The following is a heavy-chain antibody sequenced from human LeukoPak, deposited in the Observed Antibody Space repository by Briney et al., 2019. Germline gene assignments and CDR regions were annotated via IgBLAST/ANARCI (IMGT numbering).Heavy chain of an antibody. CDR2: ISSSSAYI. CDR3: ARDDVPAATTRRLYY. Sequence: GGSLRLSCAASGFTFSAYSMNWVRQAPGKGLEWVSSISSSSAYIYYADSVKGRFTISRDNAKNSLYLQMSNLGAEDTAFYSCARDDVPAATTRRLYYWGQGALVTVSS. D-gene: IGHD6-25*01. CDR1: GFTFSAYS. J-gene: IGHJ4*02. V-gene: IGHV3-21*01.